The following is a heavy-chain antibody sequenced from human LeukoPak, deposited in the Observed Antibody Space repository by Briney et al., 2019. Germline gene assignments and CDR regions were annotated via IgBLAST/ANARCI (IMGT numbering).Heavy chain of an antibody. Sequence: ASVNVSCKASGYTFTSYGISWVRQAPGQGLEWMGWISAYNGNTNYAQKLQGRVTMTTDTSMSTAYMELRSLRSDDTAVYYCARDLYCYDSSGYYYYFDYWGQGTLVTVSS. CDR1: GYTFTSYG. J-gene: IGHJ4*02. D-gene: IGHD3-22*01. CDR3: ARDLYCYDSSGYYYYFDY. CDR2: ISAYNGNT. V-gene: IGHV1-18*01.